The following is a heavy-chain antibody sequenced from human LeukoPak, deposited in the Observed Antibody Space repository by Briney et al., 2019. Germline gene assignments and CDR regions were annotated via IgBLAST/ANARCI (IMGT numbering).Heavy chain of an antibody. CDR2: IYYSGST. J-gene: IGHJ5*02. CDR1: GGSISSYY. Sequence: SETLSLTCTVSGGSISSYYWSWIRQPPGKGLEWIGYIYYSGSTNYNPSLKSRVTISVDTSKNQFSLKLSSVTAADTAVYYCARRRIAVAGPRYNWFDPWGQGTLVTVSS. D-gene: IGHD6-19*01. CDR3: ARRRIAVAGPRYNWFDP. V-gene: IGHV4-59*12.